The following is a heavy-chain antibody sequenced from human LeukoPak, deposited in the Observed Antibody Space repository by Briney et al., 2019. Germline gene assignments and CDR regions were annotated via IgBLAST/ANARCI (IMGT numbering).Heavy chain of an antibody. Sequence: PSETLSLTCAVYGGSFSGYYWSWIRQPPGKGLEWIGEINHSGSTNYNPSLKSRVTISVDTSKNQFSLKLSSATAADTAVYYCARDHGSGSYRNWGQGTLVTVSS. J-gene: IGHJ4*02. D-gene: IGHD3-10*01. CDR2: INHSGST. CDR3: ARDHGSGSYRN. V-gene: IGHV4-34*01. CDR1: GGSFSGYY.